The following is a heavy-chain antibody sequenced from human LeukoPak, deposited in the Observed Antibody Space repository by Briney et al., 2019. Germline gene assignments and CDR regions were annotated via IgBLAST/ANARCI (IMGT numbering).Heavy chain of an antibody. CDR2: IYYSGST. D-gene: IGHD1-20*01. V-gene: IGHV4-59*01. CDR1: GGSINSYY. Sequence: PSETLSLTCSVSGGSINSYYWSWIRQPPGKGLEWIGYIYYSGSTNYSPSLKSRVSISIDTSKNQFSLNLRSVTAPDTAVFYCALIDDYNYAVVYWGQGTLVTVSS. J-gene: IGHJ4*02. CDR3: ALIDDYNYAVVY.